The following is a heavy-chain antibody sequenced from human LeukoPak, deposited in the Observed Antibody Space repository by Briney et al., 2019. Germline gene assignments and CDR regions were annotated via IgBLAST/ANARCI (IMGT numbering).Heavy chain of an antibody. D-gene: IGHD4-17*01. CDR3: ARDRDTTVALGAFDI. V-gene: IGHV1-46*01. Sequence: ASVKLSCKASGYTFTSYYMHWVRQAPGQGLEWMGIINPSGGSTSYAQKFQGRVTMTRDTSTSTVYMELSSLRSEDTAVYYCARDRDTTVALGAFDIWGQGTMVTVSS. CDR1: GYTFTSYY. J-gene: IGHJ3*02. CDR2: INPSGGST.